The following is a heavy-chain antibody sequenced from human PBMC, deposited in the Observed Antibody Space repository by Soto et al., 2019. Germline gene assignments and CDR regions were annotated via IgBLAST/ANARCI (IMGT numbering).Heavy chain of an antibody. J-gene: IGHJ6*02. V-gene: IGHV3-11*01. CDR1: GFRFNDYY. CDR2: ISSSGSTI. D-gene: IGHD1-26*01. Sequence: QAQLVESGGGLVKPGGSLRLSCAASGFRFNDYYMSWIRQAPGKGLEWLSYISSSGSTIYYADSVKGRFTISRDNAKNSLFLQMNSLRAEDMAVYYCARAPGADTYYYYYGMDVWGQGTTVTVS. CDR3: ARAPGADTYYYYYGMDV.